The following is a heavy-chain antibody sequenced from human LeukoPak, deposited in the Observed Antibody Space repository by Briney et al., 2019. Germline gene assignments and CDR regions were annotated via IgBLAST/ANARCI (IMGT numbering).Heavy chain of an antibody. J-gene: IGHJ6*03. CDR3: ARGDIVVVPAVKNHYYYYYMDV. V-gene: IGHV1-18*04. CDR2: ISAYNGNT. D-gene: IGHD2-2*01. Sequence: ASVKVSCKASGYTFTSYYMHWVRQAPGQGLEWMGWISAYNGNTNYAQKLQGRVTMTTDTSTSTAYMELRSLRSDDTAVYYCARGDIVVVPAVKNHYYYYYMDVWGKGTTVTVSS. CDR1: GYTFTSYY.